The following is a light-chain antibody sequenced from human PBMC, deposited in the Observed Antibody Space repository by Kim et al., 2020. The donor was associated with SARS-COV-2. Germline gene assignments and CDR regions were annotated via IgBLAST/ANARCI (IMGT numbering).Light chain of an antibody. Sequence: SVSPGKTDRISYAEDVLAKKDARWFQQKPGQAPVLVIYKDSERPAGIPNRFAGSTAGTAVTLTISGAQVEDEADYYCYSAAGNNRVFGGGTQLTVL. CDR3: YSAAGNNRV. CDR1: VLAKKD. V-gene: IGLV3-27*01. J-gene: IGLJ3*02. CDR2: KDS.